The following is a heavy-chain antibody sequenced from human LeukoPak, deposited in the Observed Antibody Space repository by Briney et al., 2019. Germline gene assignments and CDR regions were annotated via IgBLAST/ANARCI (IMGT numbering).Heavy chain of an antibody. D-gene: IGHD1-26*01. V-gene: IGHV3-74*01. CDR3: ARTRYSGSYYPSD. Sequence: PGGSLRLSCAASGFTFSSYWMHWVRQAPGKGLVWVSRINSDGSRTTYADSVKGRFTISRDNSKNTLYLQMNSLRAEDTAVYYCARTRYSGSYYPSDWGQGTLATVSS. CDR1: GFTFSSYW. J-gene: IGHJ4*02. CDR2: INSDGSRT.